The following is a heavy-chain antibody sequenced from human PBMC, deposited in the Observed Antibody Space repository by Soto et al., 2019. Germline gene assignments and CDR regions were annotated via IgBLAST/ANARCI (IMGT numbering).Heavy chain of an antibody. CDR1: GFTFSSYA. CDR2: ISGSGGST. Sequence: GSRRLSCAASGFTFSSYAMSWVRQAPGKGLEWVSAISGSGGSTYYADSVKGRFTISRDNSKNTLYLQMNSLRAEDTAVYYCARDQGGQSGNFIFDHWGQGALGTVSS. V-gene: IGHV3-23*01. D-gene: IGHD1-26*01. CDR3: ARDQGGQSGNFIFDH. J-gene: IGHJ4*02.